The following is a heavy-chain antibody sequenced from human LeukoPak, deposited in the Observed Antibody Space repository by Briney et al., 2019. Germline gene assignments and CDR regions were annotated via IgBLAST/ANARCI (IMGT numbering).Heavy chain of an antibody. D-gene: IGHD6-13*01. CDR1: GFTFSSYS. CDR3: ARALRTSIAAAGI. Sequence: GGSLRLSCAASGFTFSSYSMNWVRQAPGKGREGGSSISSSSSYRYYADSVKGRFTISRDNAKNSLYLQMNSLRAEDTAVYYCARALRTSIAAAGIWGQGTLVTVSS. CDR2: ISSSSSYR. J-gene: IGHJ4*02. V-gene: IGHV3-21*01.